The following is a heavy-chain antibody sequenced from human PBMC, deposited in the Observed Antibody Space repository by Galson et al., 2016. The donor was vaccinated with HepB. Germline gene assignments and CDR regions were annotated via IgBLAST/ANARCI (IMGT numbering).Heavy chain of an antibody. CDR1: GFTFSTYT. D-gene: IGHD2-2*01. Sequence: SLRLSCAASGFTFSTYTMNWVRQAPGKGLEWLSSITPSSSYIFYADSVKGRFTISRDNAKNSLFLQMNSLRVEDTAVYYCHYIVLVAADSRYFDHWGQGTLVTVSS. CDR3: HYIVLVAADSRYFDH. CDR2: ITPSSSYI. V-gene: IGHV3-21*01. J-gene: IGHJ4*02.